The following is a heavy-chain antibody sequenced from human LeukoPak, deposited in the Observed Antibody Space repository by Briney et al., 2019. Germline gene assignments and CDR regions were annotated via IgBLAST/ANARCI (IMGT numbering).Heavy chain of an antibody. D-gene: IGHD3-22*01. CDR3: ARDFGYYDSSGYYPYYFDY. Sequence: GGSLRLSCAASGFTFSSYSMNWVRQAPGKGLEWVSSISSSSSYIYYADSVKGRFTISRDNAKNPLYLQMNSLRAEDTAVYYCARDFGYYDSSGYYPYYFDYWGQGTLVTVSS. V-gene: IGHV3-21*01. CDR2: ISSSSSYI. CDR1: GFTFSSYS. J-gene: IGHJ4*02.